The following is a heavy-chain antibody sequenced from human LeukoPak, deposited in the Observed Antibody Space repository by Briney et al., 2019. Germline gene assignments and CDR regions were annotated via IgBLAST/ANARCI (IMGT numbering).Heavy chain of an antibody. J-gene: IGHJ4*02. D-gene: IGHD6-19*01. Sequence: GGSLRLSCAASGFTFSDYYMSWIRQAPGKGREGVSYISSSGSTIYYADSVKGRFTISRDNAKNSLYLQMNSLRAEDTAVYYCARARGLSSGWYPDYWGQGTLVTVSS. CDR2: ISSSGSTI. CDR3: ARARGLSSGWYPDY. V-gene: IGHV3-11*01. CDR1: GFTFSDYY.